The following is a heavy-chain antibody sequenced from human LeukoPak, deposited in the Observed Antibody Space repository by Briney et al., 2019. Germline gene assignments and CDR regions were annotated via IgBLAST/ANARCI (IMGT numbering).Heavy chain of an antibody. D-gene: IGHD3-16*01. Sequence: GGSLRLSCAASGIIITSYWMSWVRQTPGKGLEWVANIKQDGSEKNYVDSVKGRFTIFRDNARNSLYLQMNSLRAEDTAVYYCASHSYGYNHWGQGTLVIVSS. CDR3: ASHSYGYNH. J-gene: IGHJ5*02. V-gene: IGHV3-7*01. CDR1: GIIITSYW. CDR2: IKQDGSEK.